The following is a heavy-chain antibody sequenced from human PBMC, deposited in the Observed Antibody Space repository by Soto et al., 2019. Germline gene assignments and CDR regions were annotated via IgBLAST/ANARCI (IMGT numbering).Heavy chain of an antibody. J-gene: IGHJ6*02. CDR1: GYTFTGYY. V-gene: IGHV1-2*02. CDR3: AREVGWAYCSSNSRNHLNGMDV. Sequence: ASVKVSCKASGYTFTGYYMHWVRQAPGQGLEWMGWINPNSGGTNYAQKFQGRVTMTRDTSISTAYMELSRLRSDDTAVYYCAREVGWAYCSSNSRNHLNGMDVWGQGTTVTVSS. CDR2: INPNSGGT. D-gene: IGHD2-2*01.